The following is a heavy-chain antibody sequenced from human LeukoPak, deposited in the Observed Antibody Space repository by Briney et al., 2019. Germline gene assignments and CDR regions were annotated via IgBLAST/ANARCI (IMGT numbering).Heavy chain of an antibody. V-gene: IGHV3-11*01. Sequence: GVPLRLSCGASGFPFRDYYMGWIRRAPGKGREWLSYISGSGTTMYYADSVKGRLTISRDNAKNSLDLQMNSLRAEDTAVYYCGRDFGLTGTKRSFDIWGQGTMVTVSS. J-gene: IGHJ3*02. CDR2: ISGSGTTM. CDR3: GRDFGLTGTKRSFDI. CDR1: GFPFRDYY. D-gene: IGHD1-7*01.